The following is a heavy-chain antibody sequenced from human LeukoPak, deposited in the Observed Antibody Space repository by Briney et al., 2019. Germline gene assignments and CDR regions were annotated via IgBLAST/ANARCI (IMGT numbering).Heavy chain of an antibody. V-gene: IGHV3-23*01. CDR3: AKHGFSSGWPQVPSDH. J-gene: IGHJ4*02. D-gene: IGHD6-19*01. CDR1: RFTFSSYA. Sequence: GGSLRLSCTASRFTFSSYALSWVCQAPGKGLEWVSAISGSGDHTYYADSVKGRFTISRDNSKNTLYLQMISLRAEDTAVYYCAKHGFSSGWPQVPSDHWGQGTLVTVSS. CDR2: ISGSGDHT.